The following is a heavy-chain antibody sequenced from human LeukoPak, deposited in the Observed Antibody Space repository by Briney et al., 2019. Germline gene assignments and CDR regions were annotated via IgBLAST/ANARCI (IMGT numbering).Heavy chain of an antibody. V-gene: IGHV3-15*01. Sequence: GESLRLSCAASGFTFSNAWMSWVRQAPGKGLEWVGRIKSKTDGGTTDYAAPVKGRFTISRDDSKNTLYLQMNSLKTEDTAVYYCTTARHYDSSGYYSFDYWGQGTLVTVSS. CDR2: IKSKTDGGTT. D-gene: IGHD3-22*01. CDR1: GFTFSNAW. CDR3: TTARHYDSSGYYSFDY. J-gene: IGHJ4*02.